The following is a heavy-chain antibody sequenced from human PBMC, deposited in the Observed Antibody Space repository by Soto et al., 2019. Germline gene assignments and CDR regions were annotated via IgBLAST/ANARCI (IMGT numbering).Heavy chain of an antibody. V-gene: IGHV3-23*01. CDR3: ARRGSGSYYDY. D-gene: IGHD1-26*01. Sequence: SLRLSCAASGFTFSSYAMRWVRQAPVKGLEWVSAISGSGGSTYYADSVKGRFTISRDNSKNTLYLQMNSLRAEDTAVYYCARRGSGSYYDYWGQGTLVTAPQ. CDR2: ISGSGGST. CDR1: GFTFSSYA. J-gene: IGHJ4*02.